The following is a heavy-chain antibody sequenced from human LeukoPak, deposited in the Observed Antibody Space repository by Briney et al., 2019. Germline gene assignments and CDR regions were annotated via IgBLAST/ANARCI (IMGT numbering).Heavy chain of an antibody. Sequence: PGGSLTLSCAASGFTFSNYWMHWVRQAPGEGLVWVSRVNGDGSATNYADSVKGRFTISRDNAKNTLFLQMNSLRPDDTAVYFCARNHYGSVDYWGQGTLVTVSS. J-gene: IGHJ4*02. CDR3: ARNHYGSVDY. CDR1: GFTFSNYW. CDR2: VNGDGSAT. D-gene: IGHD3-10*01. V-gene: IGHV3-74*01.